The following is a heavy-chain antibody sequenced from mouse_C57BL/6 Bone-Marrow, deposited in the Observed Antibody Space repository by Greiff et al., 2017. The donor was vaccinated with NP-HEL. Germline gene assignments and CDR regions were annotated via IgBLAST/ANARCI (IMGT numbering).Heavy chain of an antibody. D-gene: IGHD1-1*01. J-gene: IGHJ3*01. CDR3: ERMGSSYWCAY. Sequence: QVQLQQPGAELVKPGASVKLSCKASGYTFTSYWMHWVKQRPGQGLEWIGMIHPNSGSTNYNEKFKSKATLTVDKAYSTYYMQHSSRTAEDSAVDCCERMGSSYWCAYWGQGTLVTVSA. CDR1: GYTFTSYW. CDR2: IHPNSGST. V-gene: IGHV1-64*01.